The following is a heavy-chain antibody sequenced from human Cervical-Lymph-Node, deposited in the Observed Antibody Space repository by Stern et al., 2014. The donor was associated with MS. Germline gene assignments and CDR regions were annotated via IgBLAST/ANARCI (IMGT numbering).Heavy chain of an antibody. D-gene: IGHD3-22*01. V-gene: IGHV3-30*18. CDR1: GFSFSSYG. Sequence: VQLVESGGGVVQPGRSLRLSCVASGFSFSSYGMHWVRQAPGQGLEGVAVISYDGSNAYYADSVKGRFTISRDNSKNTLYLQWNSLRPEDTAVYYCAKDRGMIVVVTYSLDSWGQGTLVTVSS. J-gene: IGHJ4*02. CDR2: ISYDGSNA. CDR3: AKDRGMIVVVTYSLDS.